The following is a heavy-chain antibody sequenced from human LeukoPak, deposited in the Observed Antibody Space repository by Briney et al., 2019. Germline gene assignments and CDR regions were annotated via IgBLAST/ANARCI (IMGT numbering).Heavy chain of an antibody. Sequence: SETLSLTCTVSGGSINNYYWSWIRQPPGKRLEWIGRITYSGSTNYNPSLKSRVTISVDTSSNQFSLKLSSVTAVDTAMYYCARSPVMYGEFGGPFDPWGQGALVTVSS. CDR3: ARSPVMYGEFGGPFDP. CDR2: ITYSGST. D-gene: IGHD4-17*01. J-gene: IGHJ5*02. V-gene: IGHV4-59*12. CDR1: GGSINNYY.